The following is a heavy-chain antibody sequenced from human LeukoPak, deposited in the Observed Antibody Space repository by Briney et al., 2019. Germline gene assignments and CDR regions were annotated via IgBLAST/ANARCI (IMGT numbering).Heavy chain of an antibody. D-gene: IGHD6-13*01. CDR2: IYYSGST. V-gene: IGHV4-59*01. CDR3: ARESIAAAGTNGFYP. CDR1: GGSISSYY. J-gene: IGHJ5*02. Sequence: NPSETLSLTCTVSGGSISSYYWSWIRQPPGKGLEWIGYIYYSGSTNYNPSLKSRVTISVDTSKDQFSLKLSSVTAADTAVYYCARESIAAAGTNGFYPWGRGTLVTVSS.